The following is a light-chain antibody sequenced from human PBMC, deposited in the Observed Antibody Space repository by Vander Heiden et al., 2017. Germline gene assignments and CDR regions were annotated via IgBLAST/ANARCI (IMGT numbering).Light chain of an antibody. CDR3: YSTDSSGNHRV. Sequence: SYALTQPPSVSVSPGPPARLTCSGDALPSKYAYWYQQKSGQAPVLVICEDNKRPSGIPGRFSGSSTGTMATLTISGAQVEDEADYYCYSTDSSGNHRVFGGGTKLTVL. CDR2: EDN. CDR1: ALPSKY. J-gene: IGLJ2*01. V-gene: IGLV3-10*01.